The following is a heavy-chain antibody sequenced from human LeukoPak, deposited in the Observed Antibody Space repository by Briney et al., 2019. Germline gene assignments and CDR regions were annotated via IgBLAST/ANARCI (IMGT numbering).Heavy chain of an antibody. CDR2: LYSGGNT. D-gene: IGHD1-1*01. V-gene: IGHV3-66*01. J-gene: IGHJ2*01. CDR3: ATSPATGNIYFDL. Sequence: PGGSLRLSCAASGFTVSNNYMGWVRQAPGKGLEWVSVLYSGGNTYYADSVKGRFIISRDNSKNTLYLQMNSLRAEDTAVYYCATSPATGNIYFDLWGRGTLVTVSS. CDR1: GFTVSNNY.